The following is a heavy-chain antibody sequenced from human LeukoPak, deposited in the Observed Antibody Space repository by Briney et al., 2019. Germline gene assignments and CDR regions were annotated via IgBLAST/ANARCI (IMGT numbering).Heavy chain of an antibody. CDR2: ISTSGST. D-gene: IGHD3-22*01. J-gene: IGHJ4*02. V-gene: IGHV4-4*07. CDR3: ARVNSSGSFHDY. Sequence: PSETLSLTCTVSGGSISNYHWSWIRRPAGKGLQWIGRISTSGSTNYNPSLTSRVTISVDKSKNQFSLNLNSVTAADTAVYFCARVNSSGSFHDYWGQGARVTVSS. CDR1: GGSISNYH.